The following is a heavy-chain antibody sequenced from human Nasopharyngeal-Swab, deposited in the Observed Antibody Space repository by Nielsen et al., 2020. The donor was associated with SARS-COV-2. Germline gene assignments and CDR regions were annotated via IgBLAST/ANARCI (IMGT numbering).Heavy chain of an antibody. J-gene: IGHJ4*02. Sequence: GGSLRLSCAASGFTFSSYWMHWVRQAPGKGLVWVSRINSDGSSTSYADSVKGRFTISRDNAKNTLYPQMNSLRAEDTAVYYCARSPTDYSNYAFDYWGQGTLVTVSS. V-gene: IGHV3-74*01. CDR2: INSDGSST. D-gene: IGHD4-11*01. CDR1: GFTFSSYW. CDR3: ARSPTDYSNYAFDY.